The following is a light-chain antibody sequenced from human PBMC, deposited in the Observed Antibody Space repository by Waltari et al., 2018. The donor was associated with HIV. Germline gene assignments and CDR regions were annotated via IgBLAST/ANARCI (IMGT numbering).Light chain of an antibody. Sequence: AIQLTQSPPSLSASVNDRVTITCRASHDINSALALYLQKPGKAPKLLIYDVSTLESGVPSRFSGSGFGTDYTLTISSLQSEDVATYFCQQFHSYPVTFGQGTRLEIK. CDR3: QQFHSYPVT. CDR1: HDINSA. CDR2: DVS. J-gene: IGKJ5*01. V-gene: IGKV1-13*02.